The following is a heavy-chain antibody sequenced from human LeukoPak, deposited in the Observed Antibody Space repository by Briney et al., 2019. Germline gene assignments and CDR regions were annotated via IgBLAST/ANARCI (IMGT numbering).Heavy chain of an antibody. D-gene: IGHD6-19*01. Sequence: PSETLSRTCTGSGGSMSPYHWGWIRQPPGKGREGTGYIYYSGSTNDNPSLNSRVTISVDTSKNQFSLRLSSVPAADTAIYYCARAVSGRFDYWGQGTLVTVSS. V-gene: IGHV4-59*08. CDR1: GGSMSPYH. CDR2: IYYSGST. CDR3: ARAVSGRFDY. J-gene: IGHJ4*02.